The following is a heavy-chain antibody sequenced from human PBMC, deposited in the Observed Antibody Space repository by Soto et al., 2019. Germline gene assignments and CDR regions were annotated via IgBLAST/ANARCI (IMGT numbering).Heavy chain of an antibody. D-gene: IGHD3-22*01. CDR2: ISASGRLT. Sequence: EVQVLQSGGGLVPPGGSLRLPCAASGFSIDTYAMTWVRQAPGGGLEWISTISASGRLTYYADSVEGRFTISRDSSKNTVYLPMNSLRAEDTAVYYCATAGKYYYDSSGRGYFDYWGQGTPVTVSS. CDR1: GFSIDTYA. CDR3: ATAGKYYYDSSGRGYFDY. V-gene: IGHV3-23*01. J-gene: IGHJ4*02.